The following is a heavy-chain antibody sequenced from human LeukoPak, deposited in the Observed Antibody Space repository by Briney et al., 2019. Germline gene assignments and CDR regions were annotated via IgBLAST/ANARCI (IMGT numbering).Heavy chain of an antibody. Sequence: GGSLRLSCAASGFTVSSNYMSWVRQAPGKGLEWVSVIYSGGSTYYADSVKGRFTISRDNSKDTLYLQMNSLRAEDTAVYYCARDLNDILTGYYTDYWGQGTLVTVSS. CDR2: IYSGGST. CDR1: GFTVSSNY. J-gene: IGHJ4*02. CDR3: ARDLNDILTGYYTDY. V-gene: IGHV3-66*01. D-gene: IGHD3-9*01.